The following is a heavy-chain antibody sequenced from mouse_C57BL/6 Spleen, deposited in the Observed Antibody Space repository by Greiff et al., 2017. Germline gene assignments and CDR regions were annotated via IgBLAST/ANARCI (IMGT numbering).Heavy chain of an antibody. J-gene: IGHJ1*03. CDR1: GYTFTSYG. V-gene: IGHV1-81*01. D-gene: IGHD1-1*01. CDR3: ARTGYYGSYWYFDV. Sequence: QVQLQQSGAELVRPGASVKLSCKASGYTFTSYGIRWVKQRTGQGLEWIGEIYPRSGNTYYNEKFKGKATLTADKSSSTAYMELRSLRTDDAAVYYCARTGYYGSYWYFDVWGTGTTVTVSS. CDR2: IYPRSGNT.